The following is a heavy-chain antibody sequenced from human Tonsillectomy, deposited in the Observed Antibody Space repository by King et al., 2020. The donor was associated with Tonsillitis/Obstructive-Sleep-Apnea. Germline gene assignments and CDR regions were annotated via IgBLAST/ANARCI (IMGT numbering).Heavy chain of an antibody. CDR3: VAICGMTGAGPFYY. J-gene: IGHJ4*02. D-gene: IGHD6-13*01. V-gene: IGHV3-23*04. CDR2: ISISGGGT. Sequence: VQLVESGGGLVQPGGSLRLSCAASGFTFSSYAMSWVRQAPGKGPEWVSAISISGGGTYSADAVKGRFTISRDNSKNTLYLQMNSLRVGDTAIYYCVAICGMTGAGPFYYWGRGTVVTVSS. CDR1: GFTFSSYA.